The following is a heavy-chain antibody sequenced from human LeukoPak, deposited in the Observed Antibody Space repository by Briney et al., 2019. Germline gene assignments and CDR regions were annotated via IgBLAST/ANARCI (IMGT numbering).Heavy chain of an antibody. CDR1: GLTVTNAW. CDR2: IKGKKDGETT. J-gene: IGHJ4*02. D-gene: IGHD3-22*01. Sequence: TGGSLRLSCAASGLTVTNAWMNWVRQVPGKGLEWVGRIKGKKDGETTDYAAPVKGRFTISRDNSKNTLYLQMSSLKIEDAAVYYCTTGFYYDTSGYGVDHWGQGALVTVSS. V-gene: IGHV3-15*01. CDR3: TTGFYYDTSGYGVDH.